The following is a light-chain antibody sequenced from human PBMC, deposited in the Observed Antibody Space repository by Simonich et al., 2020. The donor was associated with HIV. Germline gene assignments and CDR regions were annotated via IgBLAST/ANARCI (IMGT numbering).Light chain of an antibody. CDR1: QTVLSSSNNKFY. J-gene: IGKJ3*01. CDR2: WAS. Sequence: DIVMTQSPDSLAVSLGERATINCKSSQTVLSSSNNKFYLAWYQQKPGQPPKLLIYWASTRESGGPHRFSGSGSGTDFTLTISSLQAEDVAVYYCQQYYSIPLTFGPGTKVDIK. V-gene: IGKV4-1*01. CDR3: QQYYSIPLT.